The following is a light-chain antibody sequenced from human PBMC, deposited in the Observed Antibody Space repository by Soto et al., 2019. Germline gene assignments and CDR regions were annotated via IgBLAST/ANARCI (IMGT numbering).Light chain of an antibody. CDR1: ISDVGSYKV. CDR3: SSYTSKISYV. Sequence: QSALTQPASVSGSPGQSITISCTGTISDVGSYKVVSWYQQHPGKAPKLMIYEASNRPSGVSNRFSGSKSGNTASLTISGLHAEDEADYYCSSYTSKISYVFGTGTKVTVL. V-gene: IGLV2-14*02. CDR2: EAS. J-gene: IGLJ1*01.